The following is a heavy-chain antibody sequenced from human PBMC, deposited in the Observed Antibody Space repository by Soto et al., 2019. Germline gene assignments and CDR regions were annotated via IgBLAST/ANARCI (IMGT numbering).Heavy chain of an antibody. Sequence: QVQVVESGGGVVQPGRSLRLSCAASGFMFSNYAMHWVRQAPGKGLEWVAVISYDGDNKYYADSVKGRFTISRDNSKSTLYLQMNSLGVEDTALYYCARDGELRGPTRLDYWGQGTLVSVSS. CDR1: GFMFSNYA. CDR3: ARDGELRGPTRLDY. D-gene: IGHD1-7*01. J-gene: IGHJ4*02. V-gene: IGHV3-33*01. CDR2: ISYDGDNK.